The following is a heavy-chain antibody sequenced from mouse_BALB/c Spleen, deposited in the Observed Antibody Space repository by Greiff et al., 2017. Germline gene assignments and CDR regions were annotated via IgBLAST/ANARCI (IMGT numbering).Heavy chain of an antibody. CDR2: IDPENGDT. D-gene: IGHD3-3*01. Sequence: EVQLQQSGAELVRSGASVKLSCTASGFNIKDYYMHWVKQRPEQGLEWIGWIDPENGDTEYAPKFQGKATMTADTSSNTAYLQLSSLTSEDTAVYYCNRDGFAYWGQGTLVTVSA. CDR3: NRDGFAY. CDR1: GFNIKDYY. J-gene: IGHJ3*01. V-gene: IGHV14-4*02.